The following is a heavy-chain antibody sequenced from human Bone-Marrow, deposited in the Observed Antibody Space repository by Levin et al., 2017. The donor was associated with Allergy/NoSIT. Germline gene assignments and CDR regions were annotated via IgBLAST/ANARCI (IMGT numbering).Heavy chain of an antibody. J-gene: IGHJ4*02. Sequence: SETLSLTCTVSGGSITGYHWGWIRQSPGKGLEWLGHIHYSGITTYDPSLKSRLTISVDTSKNQFSLKLSSVTAVDTAIYYCARFTHCGGDCYYLECWGQGTLVTVSS. V-gene: IGHV4-59*01. D-gene: IGHD2-21*02. CDR2: IHYSGIT. CDR1: GGSITGYH. CDR3: ARFTHCGGDCYYLEC.